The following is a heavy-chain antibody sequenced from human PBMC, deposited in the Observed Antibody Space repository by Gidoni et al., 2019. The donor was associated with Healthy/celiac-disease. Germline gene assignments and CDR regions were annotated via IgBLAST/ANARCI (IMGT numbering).Heavy chain of an antibody. CDR3: ARQESTVSPDAFDI. CDR2: IYYSGST. V-gene: IGHV4-39*01. J-gene: IGHJ3*02. CDR1: GGSISSSSYY. Sequence: QLQLQESGPGLVKPSETLSLTCTVSGGSISSSSYYWGWIRQPPGKGLEWIGSIYYSGSTYYNPSLKSRVTISVDTSKNQFSLKLSSVTAADTAVYYCARQESTVSPDAFDIWGQGTMVTVSS. D-gene: IGHD3-10*01.